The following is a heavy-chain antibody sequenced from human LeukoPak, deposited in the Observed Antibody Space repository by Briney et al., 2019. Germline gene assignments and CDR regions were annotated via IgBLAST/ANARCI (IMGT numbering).Heavy chain of an antibody. CDR3: AKGSRQVSNYGGTYNWFDP. J-gene: IGHJ5*02. CDR2: ITSSSSYI. CDR1: GFTFSTYN. V-gene: IGHV3-21*04. Sequence: RTGGSLRLSCAASGFTFSTYNMNWVRQAPGKGLEWVSSITSSSSYIYYADSVKGRFTISRDNAKNSLYLQMNSLRAEDTAVYYCAKGSRQVSNYGGTYNWFDPWGQGTLVTVSS. D-gene: IGHD4-23*01.